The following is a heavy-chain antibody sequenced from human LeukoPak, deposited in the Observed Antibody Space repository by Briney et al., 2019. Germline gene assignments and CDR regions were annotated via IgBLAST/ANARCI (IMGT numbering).Heavy chain of an antibody. CDR3: ARERCSSTSCYVFGAFDI. Sequence: GGSLRLSCAASGFTFSSYAMSWVRQAPGKGLEWVSAISGSGGGTYYADSVKGRFTISRDNAKNSLYLQMNSLRAEDTAVYYCARERCSSTSCYVFGAFDIWGQGTMVTVSS. J-gene: IGHJ3*02. V-gene: IGHV3-23*01. D-gene: IGHD2-2*01. CDR2: ISGSGGGT. CDR1: GFTFSSYA.